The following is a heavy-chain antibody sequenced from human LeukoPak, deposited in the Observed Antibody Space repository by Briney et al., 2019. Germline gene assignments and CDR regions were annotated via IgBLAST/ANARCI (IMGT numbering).Heavy chain of an antibody. CDR2: INPSGGST. CDR1: GYTFTSYY. V-gene: IGHV1-46*01. CDR3: ARDRAYYDSSGYWYYFDY. J-gene: IGHJ4*02. D-gene: IGHD3-22*01. Sequence: ASVKVSCKASGYTFTSYYMHWVRQAPGQGLEWMGIINPSGGSTSYAQKFQGRVTMTRDTSTSTVYMELSSLRPEDTAVYYCARDRAYYDSSGYWYYFDYWGQGTLVTVSS.